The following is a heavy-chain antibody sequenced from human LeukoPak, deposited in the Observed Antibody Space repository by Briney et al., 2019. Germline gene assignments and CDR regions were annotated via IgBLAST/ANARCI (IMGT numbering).Heavy chain of an antibody. Sequence: SETLSLTCAVYGGSFSGYYWSWIRQPPGKGLEWIGEINHSGSTNYNPSLKSRVTISVDTSKNQFSMKLSSVTAADTAVYYCASIPKFEYSSSSVFYWGQGTLVTVSS. V-gene: IGHV4-34*01. CDR3: ASIPKFEYSSSSVFY. CDR2: INHSGST. J-gene: IGHJ4*02. D-gene: IGHD6-6*01. CDR1: GGSFSGYY.